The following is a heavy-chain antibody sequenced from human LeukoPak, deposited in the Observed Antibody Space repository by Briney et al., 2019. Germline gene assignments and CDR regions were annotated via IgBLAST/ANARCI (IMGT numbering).Heavy chain of an antibody. Sequence: GASVKVSCKVSGYTLTELSLHWVRQAPGKGLEWMGGFDPEDGETIYAQKFQGRVTMTEETSTDTAYMELSSLRSEDTAVYYCILGFGELSDYWGQGTLVTVSS. CDR3: ILGFGELSDY. D-gene: IGHD3-10*01. J-gene: IGHJ4*02. CDR2: FDPEDGET. V-gene: IGHV1-24*01. CDR1: GYTLTELS.